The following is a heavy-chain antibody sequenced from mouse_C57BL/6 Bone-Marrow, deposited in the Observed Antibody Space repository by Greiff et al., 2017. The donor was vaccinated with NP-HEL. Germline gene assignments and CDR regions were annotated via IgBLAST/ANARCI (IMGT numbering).Heavy chain of an antibody. CDR1: GYTFTSYW. V-gene: IGHV1-72*01. Sequence: VQLQQPGAELVKPGASVKLSCKASGYTFTSYWMHWVKQRPGRGLEWIGRIDPNSGGTKYNEKFKSKATLTVDKPSSPAYMQLSSLTSEDSAVYYCARGGSSYYYYAMDYWGQGTSVTVSS. CDR2: IDPNSGGT. J-gene: IGHJ4*01. CDR3: ARGGSSYYYYAMDY. D-gene: IGHD1-1*01.